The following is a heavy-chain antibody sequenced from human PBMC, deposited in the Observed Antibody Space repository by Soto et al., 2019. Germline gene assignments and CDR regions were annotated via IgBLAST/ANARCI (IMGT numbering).Heavy chain of an antibody. J-gene: IGHJ6*02. CDR1: GYIFSTNW. Sequence: GESLKISCKASGYIFSTNWIAWFRHVPGKGLEWMGRIDPSDSYTKYSPSFQGHVTISADKSISTAYLEWSSLEASDTAMYYCARARSITIFGVVGFEMDVWGQGTTVTVSS. CDR2: IDPSDSYT. V-gene: IGHV5-10-1*01. CDR3: ARARSITIFGVVGFEMDV. D-gene: IGHD3-3*01.